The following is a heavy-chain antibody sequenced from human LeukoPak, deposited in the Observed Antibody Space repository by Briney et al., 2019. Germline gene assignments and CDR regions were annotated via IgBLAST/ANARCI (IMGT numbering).Heavy chain of an antibody. CDR1: GCSISSYY. D-gene: IGHD4-17*01. V-gene: IGHV4-59*08. Sequence: SETLSLTCSVSGCSISSYYWSWIRQPPGKGLEWIGYMSSSGNTNYNPSLKSRVIISVDTSKNQFSLKLSSVSAADTAVYYCARHKFHYGDHHPFDYWGQGTLVTVSS. CDR3: ARHKFHYGDHHPFDY. J-gene: IGHJ4*02. CDR2: MSSSGNT.